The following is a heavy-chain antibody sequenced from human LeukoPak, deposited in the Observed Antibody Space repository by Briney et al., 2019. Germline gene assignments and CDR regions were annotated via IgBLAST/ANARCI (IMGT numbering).Heavy chain of an antibody. CDR3: ARDNDFDY. V-gene: IGHV1-46*01. D-gene: IGHD2-8*01. CDR1: GYTFTSYY. J-gene: IGHJ4*02. Sequence: ASVKVSCKASGYTFTSYYIHWVRQAPGQGLEWMGIIYPGGGSTNSAQKFQGRVTMTRDMSTSTVYMELSSLRPEDTAVYYCARDNDFDYWGQGTLVTVSS. CDR2: IYPGGGST.